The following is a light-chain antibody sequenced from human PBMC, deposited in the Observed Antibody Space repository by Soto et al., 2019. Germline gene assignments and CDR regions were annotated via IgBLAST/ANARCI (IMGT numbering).Light chain of an antibody. CDR2: STS. V-gene: IGLV7-43*01. Sequence: QAVVTQEPSLTVSPGGTVTLTCASSTGAVTSGYYPNWFQQKPGQAPRALIYSTSNKYSWTPARFSGSLLGGKAALTLSGVQPEDEAEYYCLLYYGPHLRVFGGGTKLTVL. J-gene: IGLJ2*01. CDR1: TGAVTSGYY. CDR3: LLYYGPHLRV.